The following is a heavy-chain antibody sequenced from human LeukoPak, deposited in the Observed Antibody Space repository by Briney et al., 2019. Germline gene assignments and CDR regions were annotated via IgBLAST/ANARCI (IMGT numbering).Heavy chain of an antibody. CDR2: IIPILGIA. D-gene: IGHD3-10*01. Sequence: SVKVSCKASGGTFSSYAISWVRQAPGQGLEWMGRIIPILGIANYAQKFQGRVTITADKSTSTAYMELSSLRSEDTAVYYCASMGGFGELKDYWVQGTQVTVSS. V-gene: IGHV1-69*04. J-gene: IGHJ4*02. CDR1: GGTFSSYA. CDR3: ASMGGFGELKDY.